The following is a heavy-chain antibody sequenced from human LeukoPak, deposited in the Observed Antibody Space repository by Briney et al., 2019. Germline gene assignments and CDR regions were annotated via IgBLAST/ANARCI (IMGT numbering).Heavy chain of an antibody. J-gene: IGHJ4*02. CDR1: GYSISSGFY. Sequence: SETLSLTCTVSGYSISSGFYWGWFRQPPGKGLEWFGSIYHSGSTYYNPSLKSQVTISLDTSKNQLSLKRSAVTAADTDVYYCARDQNWAIDYGGQGTLVTVSS. D-gene: IGHD7-27*01. CDR2: IYHSGST. CDR3: ARDQNWAIDY. V-gene: IGHV4-38-2*02.